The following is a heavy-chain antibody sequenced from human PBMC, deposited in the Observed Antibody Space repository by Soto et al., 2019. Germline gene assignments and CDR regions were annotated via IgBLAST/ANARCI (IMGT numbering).Heavy chain of an antibody. CDR2: ISSDGSST. Sequence: GGSLRLSCATSGFTFSSYWMHWVRQAPGKGLVWVSHISSDGSSTSYAESVKGRFTISRDNAKNTMYLQMNSLRAEDTAVYFCARSPYRYSSGYYSDNWGQGTLVTVSS. V-gene: IGHV3-74*01. CDR3: ARSPYRYSSGYYSDN. D-gene: IGHD3-16*02. CDR1: GFTFSSYW. J-gene: IGHJ4*02.